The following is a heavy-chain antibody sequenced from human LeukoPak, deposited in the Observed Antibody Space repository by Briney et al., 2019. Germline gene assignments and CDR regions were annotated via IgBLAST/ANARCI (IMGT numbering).Heavy chain of an antibody. Sequence: PGGSLRLSCAASGFTFSSYGMHWVRQAPGKGLEWVAFIRYDGSNKYYADSVKGRFTISRDNSKNTLYLHMNSLRAEDTAVYYCARAQPPNYYDSSGYPPYFDSWGQGTLVTVSS. CDR2: IRYDGSNK. CDR1: GFTFSSYG. J-gene: IGHJ4*02. CDR3: ARAQPPNYYDSSGYPPYFDS. D-gene: IGHD3-22*01. V-gene: IGHV3-30*02.